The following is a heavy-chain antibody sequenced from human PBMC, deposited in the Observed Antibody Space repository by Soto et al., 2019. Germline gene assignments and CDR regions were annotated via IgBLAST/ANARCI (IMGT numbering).Heavy chain of an antibody. CDR1: GYTFTSYA. CDR3: AREGRLLWFGEFAGMDV. V-gene: IGHV1-3*05. CDR2: INAGNGNT. D-gene: IGHD3-10*01. Sequence: QVQLVQSGAEEKKPGASVKVSCKASGYTFTSYAMHWVRQAPGQRLEWMGWINAGNGNTKYSQKFQGRVTITRDTSASTAYMELSSLRSEDTAVYYCAREGRLLWFGEFAGMDVWGQGTTVTVSS. J-gene: IGHJ6*02.